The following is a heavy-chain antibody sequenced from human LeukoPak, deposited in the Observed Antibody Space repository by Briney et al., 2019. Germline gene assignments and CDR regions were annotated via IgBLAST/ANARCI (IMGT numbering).Heavy chain of an antibody. J-gene: IGHJ6*03. Sequence: GGSLRLSCTVSGFTVSTNSMSWVRQAPGKGLEWVSFIYSDNTHYSDSVKGRFTISRDNSKNTLYLQMNSLRAEDTAVYYCARGEKVVPAAMSFYYYYMDVWGKGTTVTVSS. CDR2: IYSDNT. CDR3: ARGEKVVPAAMSFYYYYMDV. D-gene: IGHD2-2*01. V-gene: IGHV3-66*01. CDR1: GFTVSTNS.